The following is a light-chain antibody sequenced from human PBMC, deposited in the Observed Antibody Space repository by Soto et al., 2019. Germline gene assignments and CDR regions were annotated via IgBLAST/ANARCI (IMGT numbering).Light chain of an antibody. J-gene: IGLJ2*01. Sequence: QSALTQPPSASGSPGQSVTISCTGTSSDVGGYKFVSWYQQHPGKAPKLMIYEVTKRPSGVPDRFSGSKSGHTASLTVSGLQAEDEADYYCSSYAGNNNLIFGGGTKVTVL. V-gene: IGLV2-8*01. CDR2: EVT. CDR1: SSDVGGYKF. CDR3: SSYAGNNNLI.